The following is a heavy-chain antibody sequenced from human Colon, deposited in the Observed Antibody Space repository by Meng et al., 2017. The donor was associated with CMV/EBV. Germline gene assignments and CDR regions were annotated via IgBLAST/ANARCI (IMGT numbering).Heavy chain of an antibody. CDR3: VFSGSHDYYFDS. Sequence: GGSLRLSCAASGFSFKDYSIHWVRQAPGRGLEWVSSISGSSTYIYYADSVKGRFTISRDNAKNSLFLQLNSLRAEDTALYYCVFSGSHDYYFDSWGQGTLVTVSS. V-gene: IGHV3-21*01. D-gene: IGHD1-26*01. CDR1: GFSFKDYS. J-gene: IGHJ4*02. CDR2: ISGSSTYI.